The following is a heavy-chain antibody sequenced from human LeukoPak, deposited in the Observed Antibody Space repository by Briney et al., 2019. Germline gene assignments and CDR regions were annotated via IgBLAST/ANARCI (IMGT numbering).Heavy chain of an antibody. J-gene: IGHJ6*03. V-gene: IGHV4-4*07. CDR1: GGSISSYY. CDR3: ARVFYSSSWNYYYYYMDV. Sequence: PSETLSLTCTVSGGSISSYYWSWIRQPAGKGLEWIGRIYTSGSTNYNPSLKSRVTMSVDASKNQFSLKLSSVTAADTAVYYCARVFYSSSWNYYYYYMDVWGKGTTVTVSS. CDR2: IYTSGST. D-gene: IGHD6-6*01.